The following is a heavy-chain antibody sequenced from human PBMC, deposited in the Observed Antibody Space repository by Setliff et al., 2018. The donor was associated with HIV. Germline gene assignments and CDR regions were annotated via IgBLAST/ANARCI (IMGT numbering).Heavy chain of an antibody. D-gene: IGHD3-10*01. CDR3: ARNKGGSKHGSFWDS. J-gene: IGHJ5*02. CDR1: GGSVSSPSYY. Sequence: SETLSLTCAVSGGSVSSPSYYWGWIRQPPGKGLEWIGSVYNSGITFKNPSLKSRVTISVDLSKNQFSLKLNSVTVADTAVYYCARNKGGSKHGSFWDSWGQGILVTVSS. V-gene: IGHV4-39*07. CDR2: VYNSGIT.